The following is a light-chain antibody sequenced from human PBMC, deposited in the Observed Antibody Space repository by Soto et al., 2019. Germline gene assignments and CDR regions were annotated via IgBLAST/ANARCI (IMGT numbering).Light chain of an antibody. CDR3: SSYTSSNTYV. V-gene: IGLV2-14*03. Sequence: QSVLTQPPSASGTPGQRVTISCTGTISDVSGYNFVSWYQQYPGEAPKLMIYDVSNRPSGVSNRFSGSKSGNTASLTISGLQAEDEADYYCSSYTSSNTYVFGTGTKVTVL. J-gene: IGLJ1*01. CDR1: ISDVSGYNF. CDR2: DVS.